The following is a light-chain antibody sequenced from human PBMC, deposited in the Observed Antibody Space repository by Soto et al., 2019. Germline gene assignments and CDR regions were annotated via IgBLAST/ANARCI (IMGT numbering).Light chain of an antibody. V-gene: IGKV3-20*01. Sequence: EIVLTQSPGTLSLSQGERATLSCMASQGVSSSYLAWYQQKPGEAPRLLIYGASHRATGIPDRFSGSGSGTDFPLPISRLETEDFAVYYCQQYGSSPTFGGGTKVEIK. CDR2: GAS. J-gene: IGKJ4*01. CDR1: QGVSSSY. CDR3: QQYGSSPT.